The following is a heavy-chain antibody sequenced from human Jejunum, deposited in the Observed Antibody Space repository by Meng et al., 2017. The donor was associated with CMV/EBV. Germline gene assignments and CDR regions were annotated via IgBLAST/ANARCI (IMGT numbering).Heavy chain of an antibody. V-gene: IGHV1-18*01. CDR2: IGAYNGNT. J-gene: IGHJ4*02. D-gene: IGHD2-2*01. CDR3: ARDHDSGRVSSDILVVPASTRLFDY. Sequence: WVRQVRGQGREWMGWIGAYNGNTNYAPKCQGRVTLTTDTSTTTAYMELKSLRSDDTAFYYCARDHDSGRVSSDILVVPASTRLFDYWGQGTLVTVSS.